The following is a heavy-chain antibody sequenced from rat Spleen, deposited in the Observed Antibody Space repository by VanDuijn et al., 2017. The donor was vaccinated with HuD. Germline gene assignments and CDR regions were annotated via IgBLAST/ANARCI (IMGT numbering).Heavy chain of an antibody. CDR1: GFSLTDYS. J-gene: IGHJ4*01. CDR3: TRGDSGGVMDA. V-gene: IGHV2S63*01. Sequence: EVQLKESGPGLVQPSQTLSLTCTVSGFSLTDYSVHWVRQPPGKGLEWMGVMWSGGSTAYNSALKPRLGISRDTSKSQVFLKMNSLQTEDTAIYYCTRGDSGGVMDAWGQGASVTVSS. CDR2: MWSGGST. D-gene: IGHD1-1*01.